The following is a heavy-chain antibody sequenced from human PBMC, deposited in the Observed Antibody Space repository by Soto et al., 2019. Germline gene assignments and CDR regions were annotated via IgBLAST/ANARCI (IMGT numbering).Heavy chain of an antibody. V-gene: IGHV4-31*03. CDR2: IYYSGST. J-gene: IGHJ4*02. CDR3: AREVVAATRYFDY. Sequence: QVQLQESGPGLVKPSQTLSLTCTVSGGSISSGGYYWSWIRLHPGKGLEWIGYIYYSGSTYYNPSLKSRVTISVDTSKNQFSLKLSSVTAADTAVYYCAREVVAATRYFDYWGQGTLVTVSS. CDR1: GGSISSGGYY. D-gene: IGHD2-15*01.